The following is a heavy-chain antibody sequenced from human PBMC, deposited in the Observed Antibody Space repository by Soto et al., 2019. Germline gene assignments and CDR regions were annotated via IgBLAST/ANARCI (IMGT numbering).Heavy chain of an antibody. Sequence: ITLKESGPTLVKLTQTLTLTCTFSGFSLSSTRMAVGLIRQPPGKSLEWLALIYWDDDKRYSPFLKSRLTITQDTAKNQVVLTMSNMDPVDTASYYCAHIVVAGLGYYFDYWGQGTLVTVSS. D-gene: IGHD6-19*01. CDR1: GFSLSSTRMA. CDR3: AHIVVAGLGYYFDY. V-gene: IGHV2-5*02. CDR2: IYWDDDK. J-gene: IGHJ4*02.